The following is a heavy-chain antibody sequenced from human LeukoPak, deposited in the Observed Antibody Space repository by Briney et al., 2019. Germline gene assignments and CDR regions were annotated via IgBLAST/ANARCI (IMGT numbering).Heavy chain of an antibody. CDR1: GFTLSSYE. CDR2: ISSSGSTI. Sequence: GGSLRLSCAASGFTLSSYEMNWVRQAPGKGLEWVSYISSSGSTIYYADSVKGRFTISRDNAKNSLYLQMNSLRAEDTAVYYCAPIAAAPGWQRFDPWGQGTLVTVSS. D-gene: IGHD6-13*01. CDR3: APIAAAPGWQRFDP. J-gene: IGHJ5*02. V-gene: IGHV3-48*03.